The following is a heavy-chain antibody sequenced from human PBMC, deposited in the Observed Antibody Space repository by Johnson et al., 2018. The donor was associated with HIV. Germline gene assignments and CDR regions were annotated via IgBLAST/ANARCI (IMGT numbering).Heavy chain of an antibody. CDR1: GFTFTNYG. CDR2: MSYDGSTT. CDR3: AKGEAWKLELRGGDAFDI. D-gene: IGHD1-7*01. J-gene: IGHJ3*02. Sequence: QMQLVESGGGVVQPGRSLRLSCAASGFTFTNYGMHWVRQAPGKGLQWVAVMSYDGSTTYYADSVKGRFTISIDNSKNTLYLQMNSLRPEDTAVYYCAKGEAWKLELRGGDAFDIWGQGTMVTVSS. V-gene: IGHV3-30*18.